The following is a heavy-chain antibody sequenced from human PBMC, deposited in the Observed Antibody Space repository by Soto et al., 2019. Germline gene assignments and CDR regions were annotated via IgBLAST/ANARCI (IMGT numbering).Heavy chain of an antibody. D-gene: IGHD2-2*01. Sequence: PGGSLRLSCAASGVTFISYSMNWVRQATGKGLEWVSSISSSSSYIYYADSVKGRFTISRDNAKNSLYLQMNSLRAEDTAVYYCARDSCSSTSCYFPYYYGMDVWGQGTTVTVSS. V-gene: IGHV3-21*01. CDR3: ARDSCSSTSCYFPYYYGMDV. CDR1: GVTFISYS. J-gene: IGHJ6*02. CDR2: ISSSSSYI.